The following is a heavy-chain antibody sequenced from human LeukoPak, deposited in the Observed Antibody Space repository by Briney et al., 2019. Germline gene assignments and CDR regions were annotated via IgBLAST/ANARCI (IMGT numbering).Heavy chain of an antibody. J-gene: IGHJ4*02. V-gene: IGHV4-31*03. CDR3: ARVNMVRGVISDFDY. Sequence: PSETLSLTCTVSGGSISSGGYYWSRIRQHPGKGLEWIGYIYYSGSTYYNPSLKSRVTISVDTSKNQFSLKLSSVTAADTAVYYCARVNMVRGVISDFDYWGQGTLVTVSS. D-gene: IGHD3-10*01. CDR1: GGSISSGGYY. CDR2: IYYSGST.